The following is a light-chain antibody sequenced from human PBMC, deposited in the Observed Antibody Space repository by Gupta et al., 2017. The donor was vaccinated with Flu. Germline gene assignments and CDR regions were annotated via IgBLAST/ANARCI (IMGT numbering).Light chain of an antibody. J-gene: IGKJ2*01. V-gene: IGKV4-1*01. CDR3: QQFYNTLPALFT. CDR1: QSVLYSSNNRNY. Sequence: DIVVTQSPDSLAVSLGERATINCKTSQSVLYSSNNRNYIGWYQQKPGQPPKLLIYWASTRESGVPDRFSGSGSGTXFTXTISSLXAEDVAVYYCQQFYNTLPALFTFGXGTTLGIK. CDR2: WAS.